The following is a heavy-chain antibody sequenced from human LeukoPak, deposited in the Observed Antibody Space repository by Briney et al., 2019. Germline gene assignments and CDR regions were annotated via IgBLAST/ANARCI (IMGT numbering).Heavy chain of an antibody. D-gene: IGHD2-2*01. CDR1: GLTFSNYG. Sequence: GGSLRLSCAASGLTFSNYGMHWVRQAPGKGLEWVAFVRYDESTKFYADSVKGRFTISRDNSKTTLYLQMNSLRPEDTAVYYCAKDVPAAYFDYWGQGTLVTVSS. CDR3: AKDVPAAYFDY. CDR2: VRYDESTK. V-gene: IGHV3-30*02. J-gene: IGHJ4*02.